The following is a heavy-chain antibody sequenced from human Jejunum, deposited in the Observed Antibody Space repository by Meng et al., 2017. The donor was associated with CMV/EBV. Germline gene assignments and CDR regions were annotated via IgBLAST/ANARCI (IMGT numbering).Heavy chain of an antibody. D-gene: IGHD1-14*01. CDR2: ISAYNGNT. CDR3: ARDLPGGTKGTWLDL. J-gene: IGHJ5*02. CDR1: GYIFNNYG. Sequence: QVQLVPSGVEVKKPGASVKVSFKASGYIFNNYGVSWVQQAPGQGTEWMGWISAYNGNTNYAQNFQGRFTMTTDTSTSTAYMELRSLRSDDTAVYYCARDLPGGTKGTWLDLWGQGTLVTVSS. V-gene: IGHV1-18*01.